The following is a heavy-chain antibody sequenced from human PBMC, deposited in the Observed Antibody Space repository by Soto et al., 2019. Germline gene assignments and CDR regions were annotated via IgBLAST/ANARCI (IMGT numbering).Heavy chain of an antibody. Sequence: SETLSLTCAVYDGSFSDFYWTWIRQRPGKGLEWIGEINHSGSTNYNPSLKSRVSISVDTSKNQFSLKLSSVTAADTAVYYCARKPMVRGREGYYCYGMDVWGQGTTVTVSS. D-gene: IGHD3-10*01. CDR1: DGSFSDFY. J-gene: IGHJ6*01. CDR3: ARKPMVRGREGYYCYGMDV. CDR2: INHSGST. V-gene: IGHV4-34*01.